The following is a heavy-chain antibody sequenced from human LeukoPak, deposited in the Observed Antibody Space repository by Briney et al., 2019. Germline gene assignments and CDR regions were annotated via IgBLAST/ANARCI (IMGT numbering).Heavy chain of an antibody. D-gene: IGHD3-3*01. V-gene: IGHV1-8*01. CDR1: GYTFTSYD. CDR2: MNPNSDNT. Sequence: ASVKVSCKASGYTFTSYDINWVRDATGQGLEWMGWMNPNSDNTGYAQKFQGRVTMTRNTSISTAYMELSSLRSEDTAVYYCARGGYDRDYFDYWGQGTLVTVSS. J-gene: IGHJ4*02. CDR3: ARGGYDRDYFDY.